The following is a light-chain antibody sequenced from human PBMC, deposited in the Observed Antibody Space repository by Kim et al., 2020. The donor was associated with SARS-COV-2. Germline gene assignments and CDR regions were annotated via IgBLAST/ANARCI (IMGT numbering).Light chain of an antibody. V-gene: IGLV2-14*01. CDR2: DVT. CDR3: SSCTRISTYV. J-gene: IGLJ1*01. Sequence: QSALTQPASVSGSPGQSITISCTGTSSDVGGYNYVSWYQQHPGKAPKLMIFDVTKRPSGVSNRFSGSKSGNTASLTITGLQAEDEADYYCSSCTRISTYVFGTGTKVTVL. CDR1: SSDVGGYNY.